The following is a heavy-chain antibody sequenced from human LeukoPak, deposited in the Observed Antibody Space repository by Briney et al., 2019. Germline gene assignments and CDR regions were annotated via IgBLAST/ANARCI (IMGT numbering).Heavy chain of an antibody. CDR3: ARVGYSYGCGY. CDR2: IYYSGST. D-gene: IGHD5-18*01. CDR1: GGSISSYY. V-gene: IGHV4-59*01. Sequence: SETLSLTCTVSGGSISSYYWSWIRQPPGKGLEWIGYIYYSGSTNYNPSLKSRVTISVDTSKNQFSLKLSSVTAADTAVYYCARVGYSYGCGYWGQGTLVTVSS. J-gene: IGHJ4*02.